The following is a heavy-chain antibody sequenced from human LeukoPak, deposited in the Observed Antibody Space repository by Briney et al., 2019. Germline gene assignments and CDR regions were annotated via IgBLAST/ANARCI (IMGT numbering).Heavy chain of an antibody. D-gene: IGHD3-22*01. V-gene: IGHV4-34*01. CDR2: INHSGST. Sequence: SETLSLTCAVYGGSFSGYYWSWIRQPPGKGLEWIGEINHSGSTNYSPSLKSRVTISVDTSKNQFSLKLSSVTAADTAVYYCAGLYYLLRYFDLWGRGTLVTVSS. CDR1: GGSFSGYY. J-gene: IGHJ2*01. CDR3: AGLYYLLRYFDL.